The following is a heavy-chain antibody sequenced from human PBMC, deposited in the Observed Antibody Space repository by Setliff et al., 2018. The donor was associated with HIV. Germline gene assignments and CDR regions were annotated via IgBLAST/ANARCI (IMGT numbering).Heavy chain of an antibody. CDR3: AREGSPIYYFDY. CDR1: GYTFTTYG. CDR2: IRAYNGHT. D-gene: IGHD3-10*01. J-gene: IGHJ4*02. Sequence: ASVKVSCKASGYTFTTYGISWVRQAPGQGLEWMGWIRAYNGHTNYAQKLQGRVTMTTDTSTGTAYMELRSLRSDDTAVYYCAREGSPIYYFDYWSQGTLVTVSS. V-gene: IGHV1-18*01.